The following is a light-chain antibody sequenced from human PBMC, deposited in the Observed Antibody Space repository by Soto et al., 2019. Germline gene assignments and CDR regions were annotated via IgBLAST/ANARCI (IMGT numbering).Light chain of an antibody. V-gene: IGLV2-14*01. CDR3: SSYTSSSTRV. CDR1: SSDVGGYNY. Sequence: QSVLTQPASVSGSPGQSITISCTGTSSDVGGYNYGSWYQQHPGKAPKLMIYDVSNRPSGVSNRFSVSKSGNTASLTISGIQGEEEADYYFSSYTSSSTRVFGGGTKLTVL. CDR2: DVS. J-gene: IGLJ2*01.